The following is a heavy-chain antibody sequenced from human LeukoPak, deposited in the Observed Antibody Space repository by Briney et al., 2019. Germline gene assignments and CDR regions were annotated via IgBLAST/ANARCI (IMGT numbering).Heavy chain of an antibody. V-gene: IGHV3-48*03. CDR3: ARDRSLVRYGSGSYYSPYYYYYYMDV. J-gene: IGHJ6*03. CDR2: ISSSGSTI. CDR1: GFTFSSYE. D-gene: IGHD3-10*01. Sequence: GGSLRLSCAASGFTFSSYEMNWVRQAPGKGLEWVSYISSSGSTIYYADSVKGRFTISRDNAKNSLYLQMDSLRVEDTAVYYCARDRSLVRYGSGSYYSPYYYYYYMDVWGKGTTVTISS.